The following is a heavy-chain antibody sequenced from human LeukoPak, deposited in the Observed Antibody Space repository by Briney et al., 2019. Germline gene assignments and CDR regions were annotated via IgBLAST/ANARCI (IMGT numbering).Heavy chain of an antibody. V-gene: IGHV4-34*01. CDR2: INPGGST. Sequence: NPSETLSLTCAVYGGTFSGYYWSWLRQSPGKGLEWIGEINPGGSTNYNPSLESRVSMSVDTSKNQFSLKMGSVSAADTAVYYCAREDCSGGDCTSFDYWGQGTLVTVSS. CDR1: GGTFSGYY. CDR3: AREDCSGGDCTSFDY. J-gene: IGHJ4*02. D-gene: IGHD2-15*01.